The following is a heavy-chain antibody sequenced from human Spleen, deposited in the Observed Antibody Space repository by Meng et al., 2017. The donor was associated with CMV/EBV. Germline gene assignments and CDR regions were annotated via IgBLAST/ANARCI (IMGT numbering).Heavy chain of an antibody. CDR2: IYYSRST. CDR3: AGLIHYYDSSGVFDY. D-gene: IGHD3-22*01. Sequence: VSSGSSVWSWIRQPPGNGLQWFGYIYYSRSTNYNPSLKSRVTISVDTSMNLFSLMLSSVTAADTAVYYCAGLIHYYDSSGVFDYWGQGTLVTVSS. V-gene: IGHV4-61*01. CDR1: VSSGSSV. J-gene: IGHJ4*02.